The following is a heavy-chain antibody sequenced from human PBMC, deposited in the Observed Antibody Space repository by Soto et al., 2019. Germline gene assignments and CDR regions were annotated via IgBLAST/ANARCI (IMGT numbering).Heavy chain of an antibody. CDR3: ARDTYGGDYNLDV. CDR1: GFTFNAHT. D-gene: IGHD4-17*01. CDR2: ITRDGGSV. V-gene: IGHV3-43*01. Sequence: GGSLRLSCAASGFTFNAHTMHWVRQATGKGLEWLSLITRDGGSVYSADSVKGRFTISRDNNRDSLYLQMNGLRTDDTALYYCARDTYGGDYNLDVWGRGTSVTVSS. J-gene: IGHJ6*02.